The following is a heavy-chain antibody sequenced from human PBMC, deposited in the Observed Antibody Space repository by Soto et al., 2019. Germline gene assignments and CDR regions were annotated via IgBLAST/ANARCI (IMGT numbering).Heavy chain of an antibody. CDR2: IYYSGST. V-gene: IGHV4-39*01. CDR3: VRLNYGGTIYYYYGMDV. D-gene: IGHD4-17*01. Sequence: SETLSLTCTVSGGSISSSSYYWGWIRQPPGKGLEWIGSIYYSGSTYYNPSLKSRVTISVDTSKNQFSLKLSFVTAADTAVYYCVRLNYGGTIYYYYGMDVWGQGTTVTVSS. CDR1: GGSISSSSYY. J-gene: IGHJ6*02.